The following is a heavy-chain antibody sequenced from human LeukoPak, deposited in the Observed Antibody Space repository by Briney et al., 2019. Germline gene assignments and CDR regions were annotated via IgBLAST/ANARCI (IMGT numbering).Heavy chain of an antibody. D-gene: IGHD1-26*01. CDR3: ARLIVGATGVDY. Sequence: GGSLRLSCAASGFTFSSYSMNWVRQAPGKGLEWVSSISSSSSYIYYADSVKGRFTISRDNAKNSLYLQMNSLRAEDTAVYYCARLIVGATGVDYWGQGTLVTVSS. CDR2: ISSSSSYI. V-gene: IGHV3-21*01. CDR1: GFTFSSYS. J-gene: IGHJ4*02.